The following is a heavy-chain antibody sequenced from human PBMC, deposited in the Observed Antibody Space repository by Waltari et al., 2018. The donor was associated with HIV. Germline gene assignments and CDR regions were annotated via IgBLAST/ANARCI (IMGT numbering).Heavy chain of an antibody. D-gene: IGHD3-3*02. CDR1: GYKLTNDA. CDR3: AKLGMKNWFDP. J-gene: IGHJ5*02. CDR2: INTNTGNP. Sequence: QVQLVQSGSELKKHGASVKIYCRAYGYKLTNDAMNWVRQAPGQGPEWMGWINTNTGNPTYAQGFTGRFVFSLDTSVSTAYLQINSLKAEDTAVYYCAKLGMKNWFDPWGQGTLVTVSS. V-gene: IGHV7-4-1*02.